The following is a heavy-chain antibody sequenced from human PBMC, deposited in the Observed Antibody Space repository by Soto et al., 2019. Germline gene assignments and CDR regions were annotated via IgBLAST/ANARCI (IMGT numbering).Heavy chain of an antibody. CDR3: AKIPLSGYYYFDY. J-gene: IGHJ4*02. V-gene: IGHV3-48*01. CDR1: GFTFNNYS. CDR2: ISSSTSII. D-gene: IGHD3-22*01. Sequence: EVQLVESGGGLVQPGGSLRLSCAASGFTFNNYSMNWVRQAPGKGLEWVSYISSSTSIIYYADSVKSRFTISRDNAKNSLYLQMNSLRPEDTAVYYCAKIPLSGYYYFDYWGQGTLVTVSS.